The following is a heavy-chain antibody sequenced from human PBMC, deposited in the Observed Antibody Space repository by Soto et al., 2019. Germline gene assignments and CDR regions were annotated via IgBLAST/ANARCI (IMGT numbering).Heavy chain of an antibody. CDR3: AREYCVSISCSPTYDYGMDV. CDR1: GFTFSNYA. V-gene: IGHV3-30-3*01. D-gene: IGHD2-2*01. Sequence: QVQLVESGGGVVQPGRSLRLSCAASGFTFSNYAMHWVRQAPGKGLEWVAVISYDGSNEYYADSVRGRFTISRDNSKNTLYLQMSSLRAEYTAVYYCAREYCVSISCSPTYDYGMDVWGQGTTVNV. J-gene: IGHJ6*02. CDR2: ISYDGSNE.